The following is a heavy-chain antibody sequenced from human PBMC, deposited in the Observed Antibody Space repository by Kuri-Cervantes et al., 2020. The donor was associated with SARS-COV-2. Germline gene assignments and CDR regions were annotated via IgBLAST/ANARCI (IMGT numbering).Heavy chain of an antibody. J-gene: IGHJ5*02. CDR2: INHSGST. Sequence: SQTLSLTCAVYGGSFSGYYWSWIRQPPGKGLEWIGEINHSGSTNYNPSLKSRVTISVDTSKNQFSLKLSSVTAADTAVYYCARDGGRYDILTGSWFDPWGQGTLVTVSP. D-gene: IGHD3-9*01. CDR1: GGSFSGYY. V-gene: IGHV4-34*01. CDR3: ARDGGRYDILTGSWFDP.